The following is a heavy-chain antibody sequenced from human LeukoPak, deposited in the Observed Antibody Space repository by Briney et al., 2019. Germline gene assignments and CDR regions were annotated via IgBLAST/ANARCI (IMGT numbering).Heavy chain of an antibody. CDR2: VYYTGTT. V-gene: IGHV4-39*07. D-gene: IGHD1-1*01. CDR1: GGSISSSSYY. Sequence: SETLSLTCNVSGGSISSSSYYWGWIRQPPGKGLEWLGNVYYTGTTYYNPSLKSRVTISVDTSKNQFSLKLSSVTAADTAVYYCASTGVELEWGWFDPWGQGTLVTVSS. CDR3: ASTGVELEWGWFDP. J-gene: IGHJ5*02.